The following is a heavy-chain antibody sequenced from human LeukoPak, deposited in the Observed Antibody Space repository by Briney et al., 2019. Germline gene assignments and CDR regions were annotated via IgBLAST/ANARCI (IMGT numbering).Heavy chain of an antibody. CDR3: AKGRGDNVN. CDR2: ISGSGGST. D-gene: IGHD2-21*02. J-gene: IGHJ4*02. Sequence: PGGSLRLSCVASGITFSSYSMNWVRQAPGKGLEWVSTISGSGGSTYYADSVKGRFTISRDNSKNTLYLQMNSLRAEDTAVYYCAKGRGDNVNWGQGTQVIVSS. V-gene: IGHV3-23*01. CDR1: GITFSSYS.